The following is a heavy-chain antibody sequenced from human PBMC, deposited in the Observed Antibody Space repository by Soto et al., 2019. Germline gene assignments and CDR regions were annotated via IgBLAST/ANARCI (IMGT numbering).Heavy chain of an antibody. J-gene: IGHJ6*03. D-gene: IGHD3-10*01. Sequence: GESLKISCAASGFTFSSYSMNWVRQAPGKGLEWVSYISSSSSTIYYADSVKGRFTISRDNAKNSLYLQMNSLRAEDTAVYYCAREGRITMIRGVIYYYYMDVWGKGTTVTVSS. CDR3: AREGRITMIRGVIYYYYMDV. CDR2: ISSSSSTI. V-gene: IGHV3-48*01. CDR1: GFTFSSYS.